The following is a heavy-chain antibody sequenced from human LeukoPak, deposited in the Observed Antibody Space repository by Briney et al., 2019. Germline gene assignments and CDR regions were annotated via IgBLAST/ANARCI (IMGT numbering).Heavy chain of an antibody. CDR2: ISYDGSNK. CDR3: AKGPMTTVTTGHLYYYYYMDV. J-gene: IGHJ6*03. D-gene: IGHD4-11*01. CDR1: GFTFSSYA. Sequence: GRSLRLSCAASGFTFSSYAMHWVRQAPGKGLEWVAVISYDGSNKYYADSVKGRFTISRDNSKNTLYPQMNSLRAEDTAVYYCAKGPMTTVTTGHLYYYYYMDVWGKGTTVTVSS. V-gene: IGHV3-30-3*01.